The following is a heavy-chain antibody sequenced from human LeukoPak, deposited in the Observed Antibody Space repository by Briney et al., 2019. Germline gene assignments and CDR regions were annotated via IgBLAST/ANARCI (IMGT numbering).Heavy chain of an antibody. CDR3: ARTRDDYTHADY. Sequence: ASVKVSCKASGYTFTSYNMHWVRQAPGQGLEWMGIINPSGGSTSYAQKFQGRVTMTRDTSTSTVYMGLSSLRSEDTAVYYCARTRDDYTHADYWGQGTLVTVSS. CDR1: GYTFTSYN. CDR2: INPSGGST. J-gene: IGHJ4*02. D-gene: IGHD5-24*01. V-gene: IGHV1-46*01.